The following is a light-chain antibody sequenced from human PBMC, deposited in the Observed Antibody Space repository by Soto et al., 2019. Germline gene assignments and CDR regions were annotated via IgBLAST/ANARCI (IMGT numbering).Light chain of an antibody. J-gene: IGLJ2*01. Sequence: QSVLTQPPSVSAAPGQTVTISCSGSSSNIGTNYVSWYQQLPGTAPKLLIYDNNKRPSGIPDRFSGSKSGTSATLDITGLQTGDEADYYCATWDSSLSALFGGGTKVTVL. CDR3: ATWDSSLSAL. CDR2: DNN. CDR1: SSNIGTNY. V-gene: IGLV1-51*01.